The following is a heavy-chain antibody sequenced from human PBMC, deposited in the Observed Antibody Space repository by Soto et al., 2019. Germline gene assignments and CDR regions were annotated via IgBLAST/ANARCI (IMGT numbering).Heavy chain of an antibody. CDR2: INSDGSST. CDR3: ARGGYCTNGICYSRDFYYYMDV. D-gene: IGHD2-8*01. Sequence: GGSLRLSCAASVFTFSNYWMHWVRQPPGKGLVWVSRINSDGSSTNYADSVKGRFTISRDNAKNTLYLQMNSLSAEDTAVYYCARGGYCTNGICYSRDFYYYMDVWGKGTTVTVSS. V-gene: IGHV3-74*01. CDR1: VFTFSNYW. J-gene: IGHJ6*03.